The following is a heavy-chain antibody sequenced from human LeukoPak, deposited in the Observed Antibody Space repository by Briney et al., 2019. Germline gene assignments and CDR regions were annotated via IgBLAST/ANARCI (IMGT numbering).Heavy chain of an antibody. CDR3: ARINGGI. V-gene: IGHV4-39*07. D-gene: IGHD3-3*02. J-gene: IGHJ4*02. Sequence: PGETLSLTCAVSGGSISSNTYYWGWIPQPPGKGLEWIGSVSYSGSTHYNPSRRSRVTVARDTSKNQFSLNLSSVAAADTAVYYCARINGGIWGQGTLVTISS. CDR2: VSYSGST. CDR1: GGSISSNTYY.